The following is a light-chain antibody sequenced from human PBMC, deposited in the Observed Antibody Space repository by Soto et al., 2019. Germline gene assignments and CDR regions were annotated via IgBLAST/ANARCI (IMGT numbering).Light chain of an antibody. CDR3: CSYLGSSTV. CDR1: SGDVGNYNL. Sequence: QSALTQPASVSGSPGQSITISCTGVSGDVGNYNLVSWYQQHPAKAPKLIIYEDDKRPSVVSNRFSGSKSGDTASLTISGLQSEDEDAYYCCSYLGSSTVFGGGTQLTVL. J-gene: IGLJ7*01. CDR2: EDD. V-gene: IGLV2-23*01.